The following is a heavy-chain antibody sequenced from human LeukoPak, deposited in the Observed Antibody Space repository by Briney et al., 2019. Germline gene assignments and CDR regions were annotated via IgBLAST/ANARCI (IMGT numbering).Heavy chain of an antibody. V-gene: IGHV1-2*02. D-gene: IGHD3-10*01. CDR3: ARNLYSGTSLPYYYYYYMDV. CDR2: INPNSGDT. J-gene: IGHJ6*03. Sequence: GASVKVSCKGSGYTFTDYYIHWVRQAPGQGLEWMGWINPNSGDTNSALSFQGRVTMTRDTSIDTAYMELSSLRSDDTAVYYCARNLYSGTSLPYYYYYYMDVWGKGTTVTVSS. CDR1: GYTFTDYY.